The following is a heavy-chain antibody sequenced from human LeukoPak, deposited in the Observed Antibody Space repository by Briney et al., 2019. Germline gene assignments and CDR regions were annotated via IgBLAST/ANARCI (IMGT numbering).Heavy chain of an antibody. CDR3: AKDPRRIAVAAAGWFDP. V-gene: IGHV3-23*01. D-gene: IGHD6-19*01. CDR1: GFTFSSYA. J-gene: IGHJ5*02. Sequence: GGSLRLSCAASGFTFSSYAMSWVRQAPGKGLEWVSAISGSGGSTYYADSVKGRFTISRDNSKNTLYLQRNSLRAEDTAVYYCAKDPRRIAVAAAGWFDPWGQGTLVTVSS. CDR2: ISGSGGST.